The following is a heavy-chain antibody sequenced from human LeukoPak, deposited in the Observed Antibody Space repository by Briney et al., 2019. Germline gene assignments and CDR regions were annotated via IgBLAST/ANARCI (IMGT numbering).Heavy chain of an antibody. CDR1: GGTFSSYA. CDR2: IIPILGIA. CDR3: ASPSSEYYDILTGYSRPHPFDY. V-gene: IGHV1-69*04. Sequence: SVKVSCKASGGTFSSYAISWVRQAPGQGLEWMGRIIPILGIANYAQKFQGRVTITADKSTSTAYMELSSLRSEDTAVYYCASPSSEYYDILTGYSRPHPFDYWGQGTLVTVSS. D-gene: IGHD3-9*01. J-gene: IGHJ4*02.